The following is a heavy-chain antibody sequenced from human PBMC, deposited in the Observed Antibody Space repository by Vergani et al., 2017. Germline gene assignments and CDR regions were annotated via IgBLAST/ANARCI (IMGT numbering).Heavy chain of an antibody. CDR3: AMGQYYGSGSYPPFAY. D-gene: IGHD3-10*01. CDR1: GGSISSGDYY. Sequence: QVQLQESGPGLVKPSQTLSLTCTVSGGSISSGDYYWSWIRQPPGKGLEWIVYIYYSGSTSSNPSLKSRVNISVDTSKNPFSLNLSPVTAADTAVYYCAMGQYYGSGSYPPFAYWGQGTLVTVSS. V-gene: IGHV4-30-4*08. J-gene: IGHJ4*02. CDR2: IYYSGST.